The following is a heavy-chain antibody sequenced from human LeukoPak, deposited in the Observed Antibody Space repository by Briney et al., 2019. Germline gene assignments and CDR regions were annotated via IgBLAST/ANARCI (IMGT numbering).Heavy chain of an antibody. CDR2: INSNSGTI. J-gene: IGHJ4*02. CDR1: GFTFSTYS. V-gene: IGHV3-48*01. D-gene: IGHD3-16*01. Sequence: PGGSLRLSCAASGFTFSTYSMNWVRQAPGKGLEWVSYINSNSGTIYYTDSVKGRFTISRDNAKNSLYLQMNTLRADDTAVYYCARDGFGTGSNWGQGTLVTVSS. CDR3: ARDGFGTGSN.